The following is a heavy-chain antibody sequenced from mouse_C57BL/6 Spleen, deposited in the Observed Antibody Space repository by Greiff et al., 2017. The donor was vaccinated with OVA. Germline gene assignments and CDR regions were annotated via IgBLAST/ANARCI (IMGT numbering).Heavy chain of an antibody. D-gene: IGHD2-1*01. V-gene: IGHV1-26*01. Sequence: EVQLQQSGPELVKPGASVKISCKASGYTFTDYYMNWVKQSHGKSLEWIGDINPNNGGTSYNQKFKGKATLTVDKSSSTAYMELRSLTSEDSAVYYCARRRYYGNFYYFDYWGQGTTLTVSS. CDR1: GYTFTDYY. CDR2: INPNNGGT. CDR3: ARRRYYGNFYYFDY. J-gene: IGHJ2*01.